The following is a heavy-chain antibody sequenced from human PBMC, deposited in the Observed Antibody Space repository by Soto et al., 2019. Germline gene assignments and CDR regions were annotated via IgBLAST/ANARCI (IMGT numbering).Heavy chain of an antibody. CDR3: ARDPQLGSIAVAGTKKFDY. CDR1: GGSFSGYY. D-gene: IGHD6-19*01. V-gene: IGHV4-34*01. J-gene: IGHJ4*02. Sequence: SETLSLTXAVYGGSFSGYYWSWIRQPPGKGLEWIGEINHSGSTNYNPSLKSRVTISVDTSKNQFSLKLSSVTAADTAVYYCARDPQLGSIAVAGTKKFDYWGQGTLVTVSA. CDR2: INHSGST.